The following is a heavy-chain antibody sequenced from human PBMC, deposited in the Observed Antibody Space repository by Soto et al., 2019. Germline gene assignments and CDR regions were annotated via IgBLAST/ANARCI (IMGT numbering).Heavy chain of an antibody. Sequence: GGPLRLSCSASGFTFSSYAMHWVRQAPGKGLEYVSAISSNGGSTYYADSVKGRFTISRDNSKNTLYLQMSSLRAEDTAVYYCVKGTDYTYYDILTGYYLEEDYFDYWGQGTLVTVSS. J-gene: IGHJ4*02. V-gene: IGHV3-64D*08. D-gene: IGHD3-9*01. CDR3: VKGTDYTYYDILTGYYLEEDYFDY. CDR2: ISSNGGST. CDR1: GFTFSSYA.